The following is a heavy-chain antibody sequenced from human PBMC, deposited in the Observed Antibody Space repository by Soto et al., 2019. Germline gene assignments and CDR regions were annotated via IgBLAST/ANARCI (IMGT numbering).Heavy chain of an antibody. Sequence: PGGSLRLSCAASGFTFSNYALHWVRQAPGKGLEGVSVISDDGSNKYYADSVKGRFTISRDNSKNTLYLQMNSLRAEDTAVYYCARDPNDNWGRAYYYYGMDVWGQGTTVTVSS. CDR1: GFTFSNYA. CDR2: ISDDGSNK. V-gene: IGHV3-30-3*01. J-gene: IGHJ6*02. CDR3: ARDPNDNWGRAYYYYGMDV. D-gene: IGHD7-27*01.